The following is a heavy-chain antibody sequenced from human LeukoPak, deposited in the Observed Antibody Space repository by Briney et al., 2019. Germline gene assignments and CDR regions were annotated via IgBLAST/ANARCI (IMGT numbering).Heavy chain of an antibody. Sequence: GESLKISCKGSGYSFTSYWIGWVRQMPGKGLEWMGIIYHGDSDTRYSPSFQGQVTISADKSISTAYLQWSSLKASDTAMYYCARHVSVVVPAAISYYYYMDVWGKGTTVTVSS. CDR2: IYHGDSDT. V-gene: IGHV5-51*01. CDR3: ARHVSVVVPAAISYYYYMDV. J-gene: IGHJ6*03. CDR1: GYSFTSYW. D-gene: IGHD2-2*01.